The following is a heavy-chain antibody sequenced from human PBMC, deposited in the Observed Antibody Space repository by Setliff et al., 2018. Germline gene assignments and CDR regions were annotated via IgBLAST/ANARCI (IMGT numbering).Heavy chain of an antibody. CDR2: ISDTSDNT. Sequence: PGGSLRLSCAASGFTFSNYAMTWVRQAPGKGLEWVSSISDTSDNTYYADSVKGRFTISRDNSKTALYLQMNSLRAEDTAIYYCTRCQRGGGYCWFDPWGQGTRVTVSS. J-gene: IGHJ5*02. CDR3: TRCQRGGGYCWFDP. D-gene: IGHD3-22*01. V-gene: IGHV3-23*01. CDR1: GFTFSNYA.